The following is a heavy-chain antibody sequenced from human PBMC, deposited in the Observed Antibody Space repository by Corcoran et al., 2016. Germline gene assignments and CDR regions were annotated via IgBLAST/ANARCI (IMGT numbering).Heavy chain of an antibody. CDR1: GGSFSGYY. CDR2: INHSGST. CDR3: ARTPSRAAPFDY. J-gene: IGHJ4*02. V-gene: IGHV4-34*01. D-gene: IGHD6-6*01. Sequence: QVQLQQWGAGLLKPSETLSLTCAVYGGSFSGYYWSWIRQPPGKGLEWIGEINHSGSTNYNPSLKSRVTISVDTSKNQFSLKLSSVTAADTAVYYCARTPSRAAPFDYWGQGTLVTVSS.